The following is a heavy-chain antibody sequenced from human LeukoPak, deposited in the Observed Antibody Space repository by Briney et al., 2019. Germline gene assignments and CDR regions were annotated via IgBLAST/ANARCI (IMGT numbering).Heavy chain of an antibody. CDR1: GFSFSTYW. CDR3: AREYYYNYSGFGSFGY. D-gene: IGHD3-22*01. V-gene: IGHV3-7*04. CDR2: IKHDGSEK. Sequence: GGSLRLSCAASGFSFSTYWMSWVRQAPGKGLEWLANIKHDGSEKYYVDSVKGRFTISRDNPKNLLYLQMNSLRVEDTAVYFCAREYYYNYSGFGSFGYWGQGTPVTVSS. J-gene: IGHJ4*02.